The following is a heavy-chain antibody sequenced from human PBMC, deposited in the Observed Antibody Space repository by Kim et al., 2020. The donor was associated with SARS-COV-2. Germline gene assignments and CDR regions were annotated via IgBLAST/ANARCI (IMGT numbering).Heavy chain of an antibody. J-gene: IGHJ6*02. CDR3: ARWGSSGYSGMDV. Sequence: SNPSFQGQVTISADKSISTAYLQWSSLKASDTAMYYCARWGSSGYSGMDVWGQGTTVTVSS. V-gene: IGHV5-51*01. D-gene: IGHD3-22*01.